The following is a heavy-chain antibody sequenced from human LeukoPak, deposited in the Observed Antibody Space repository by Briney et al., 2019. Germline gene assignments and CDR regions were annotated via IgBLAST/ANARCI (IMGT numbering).Heavy chain of an antibody. J-gene: IGHJ4*02. CDR2: IWYDGSNK. CDR3: AKDSYSSGFNFDY. CDR1: GFTFSSYG. Sequence: QTGGSLRLSCAASGFTFSSYGMHWVRQAPGKGLEWVVVIWYDGSNKYYADSVKGRFTISRDNSKNTLYLQMNSLRAEDTAVYYCAKDSYSSGFNFDYWGQGTLVTVSS. V-gene: IGHV3-33*06. D-gene: IGHD6-19*01.